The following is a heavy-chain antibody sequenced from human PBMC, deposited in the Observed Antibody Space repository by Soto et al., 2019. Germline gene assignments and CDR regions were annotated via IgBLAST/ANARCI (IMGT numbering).Heavy chain of an antibody. J-gene: IGHJ4*02. Sequence: PSETLSLTCTVSGGSISSYYWSWIRQPPGKGLEWIGYIYYSGSTNYNPSLKSRVTISVDTSKNQFSLKLSSVTAADTAVYYCASGFGYDYIWGSYRLDYWGQGTLVTVSS. CDR2: IYYSGST. CDR3: ASGFGYDYIWGSYRLDY. CDR1: GGSISSYY. D-gene: IGHD3-16*02. V-gene: IGHV4-59*01.